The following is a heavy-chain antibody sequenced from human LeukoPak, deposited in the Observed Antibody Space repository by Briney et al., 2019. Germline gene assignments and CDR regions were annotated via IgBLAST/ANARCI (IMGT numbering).Heavy chain of an antibody. V-gene: IGHV3-23*01. CDR1: GFTFSSYA. CDR2: IGGAADRT. CDR3: AREGAHPEWELFRFDY. Sequence: SGGSLRLSCAASGFTFSSYAMSWVRQAPGKGLEWVAAIGGAADRTYCADSVKGRFTISRDNAKNSLYVQMNSLRAEDTALYYCAREGAHPEWELFRFDYWGQGTLVTVSS. J-gene: IGHJ4*02. D-gene: IGHD1-26*01.